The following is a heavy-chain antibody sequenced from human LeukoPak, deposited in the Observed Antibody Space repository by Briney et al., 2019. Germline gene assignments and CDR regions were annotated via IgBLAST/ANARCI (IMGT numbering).Heavy chain of an antibody. V-gene: IGHV3-23*01. D-gene: IGHD3-22*01. CDR2: LIGSSGST. Sequence: PGGSLRLSCAASGFTSTNYAMNWVRQAPGKGLEWVSVLIGSSGSTDYADSVKGRFTISRDTSKNTLFLQMNSLRAEDTALYYCAKGSSGYFVDLWGQGTLVTVSS. CDR1: GFTSTNYA. CDR3: AKGSSGYFVDL. J-gene: IGHJ5*02.